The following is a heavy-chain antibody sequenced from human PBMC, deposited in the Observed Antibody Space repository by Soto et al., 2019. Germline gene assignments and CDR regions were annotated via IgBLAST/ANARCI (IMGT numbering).Heavy chain of an antibody. V-gene: IGHV4-61*01. CDR2: IFYTGSS. CDR1: GGSVSGGSYY. J-gene: IGHJ4*02. D-gene: IGHD3-22*01. Sequence: SETLSLTCTVSGGSVSGGSYYWSWIRQPPGKEMEWIGYIFYTGSSNYNLSLKSRATISVDTSQNQFSLKLSSVTAADTAVYYCARDRGFRHYFESLGQGTLVTVSS. CDR3: ARDRGFRHYFES.